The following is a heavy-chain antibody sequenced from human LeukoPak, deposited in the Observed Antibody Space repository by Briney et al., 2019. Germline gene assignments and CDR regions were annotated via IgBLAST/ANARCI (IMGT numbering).Heavy chain of an antibody. V-gene: IGHV4-34*01. CDR3: ARGPGPDIVVVPAAIFDY. J-gene: IGHJ4*02. CDR2: INHSGST. Sequence: ASETLSLTCTVSGGSISGYYWSWIRQPPGKGLEWIVEINHSGSTNYNPSLKSRVTISVDTSKKQFSLKLSSVTAADTAVYYCARGPGPDIVVVPAAIFDYWGQGTLVTVSS. D-gene: IGHD2-2*02. CDR1: GGSISGYY.